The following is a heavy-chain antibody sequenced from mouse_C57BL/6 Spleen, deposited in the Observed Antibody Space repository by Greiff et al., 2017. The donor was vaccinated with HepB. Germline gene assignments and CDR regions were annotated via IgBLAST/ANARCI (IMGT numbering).Heavy chain of an antibody. CDR2: ISDGGSYT. CDR3: ARDRDSYHGDYAMDY. J-gene: IGHJ4*01. CDR1: GFTFSSYA. D-gene: IGHD3-3*01. V-gene: IGHV5-4*01. Sequence: EVKLVESGGGLVKPGGSLKLSCAASGFTFSSYAMSWVRQTPEKRLEWVATISDGGSYTYYPDNVKGRFTISRDNAKNNLYLQMSHLKSEDTAMYYWARDRDSYHGDYAMDYWGQGTSVTVSS.